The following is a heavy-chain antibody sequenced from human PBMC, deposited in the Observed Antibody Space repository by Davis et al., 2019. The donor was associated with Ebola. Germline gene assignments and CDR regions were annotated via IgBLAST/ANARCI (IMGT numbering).Heavy chain of an antibody. V-gene: IGHV3-11*01. J-gene: IGHJ4*02. D-gene: IGHD4-17*01. CDR1: GFTFSDYY. CDR2: ISSSGNTI. Sequence: PGGSLRLSCAASGFTFSDYYMSWIRQAPGKGLEWVSYISSSGNTIYYADSVKGRFTISRDNAKNSLYLQMNSLRAEDTAVYYCARDQHRAAWTTVTTGWGQGTLVTVSS. CDR3: ARDQHRAAWTTVTTG.